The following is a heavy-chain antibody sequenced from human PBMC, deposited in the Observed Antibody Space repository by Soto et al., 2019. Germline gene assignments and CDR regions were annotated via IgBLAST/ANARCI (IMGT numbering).Heavy chain of an antibody. J-gene: IGHJ3*02. CDR2: IKEDGSEK. Sequence: EVQLVESGGDLLQPGGSLRLSCAAARVTGSGYWMYWVRQAPGKGLEWVANIKEDGSEKNYEDSVRGRFTISRDNAKNSLYLQMNSLRAEDTAVYYCARGARIWGQGTMVTVS. CDR1: RVTGSGYW. CDR3: ARGARI. V-gene: IGHV3-7*01.